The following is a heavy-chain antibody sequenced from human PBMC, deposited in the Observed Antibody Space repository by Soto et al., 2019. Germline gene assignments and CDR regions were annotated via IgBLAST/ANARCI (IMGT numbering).Heavy chain of an antibody. V-gene: IGHV4-34*01. CDR1: GGSFSGYY. J-gene: IGHJ4*02. CDR2: INHSGST. Sequence: PSETLSLTCAVYGGSFSGYYWSWIRQPPGKGLEWIGEINHSGSTNYNPSLKSRVTISVDTSKNQFSLKLSSVTAADTAVYYCARGPTIFGVVIISGAFAYWGQGTLVTVSS. CDR3: ARGPTIFGVVIISGAFAY. D-gene: IGHD3-3*01.